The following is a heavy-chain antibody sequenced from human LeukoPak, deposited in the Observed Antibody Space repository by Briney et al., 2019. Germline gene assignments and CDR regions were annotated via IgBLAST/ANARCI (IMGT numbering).Heavy chain of an antibody. CDR1: GGSIRIGGYY. Sequence: SQTLSLTCTVSGGSIRIGGYYWSWIRQRPGKGLEFIGSVYYSGDTYNNPSLKSRVTISVDTSKNQFSLKLSSVTAADTAVYYCARGPLRGYTTNVGVGMDVWGQGTTDTVSS. CDR2: VYYSGDT. J-gene: IGHJ6*02. CDR3: ARGPLRGYTTNVGVGMDV. V-gene: IGHV4-31*03. D-gene: IGHD5-12*01.